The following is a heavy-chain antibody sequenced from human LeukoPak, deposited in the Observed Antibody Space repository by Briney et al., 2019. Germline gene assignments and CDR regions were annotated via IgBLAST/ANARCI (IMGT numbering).Heavy chain of an antibody. Sequence: PGGSLRLSCAASGFTFSSYWMSWVRQAPGKGLEWVANIKQDGSDQYYVDSVKGRFTISRDNAKNSLHLQMTSLRAEDTAIYYCARRLDRSGLSGYWGQGTLVTVSS. V-gene: IGHV3-7*01. J-gene: IGHJ4*02. CDR3: ARRLDRSGLSGY. D-gene: IGHD3-10*01. CDR1: GFTFSSYW. CDR2: IKQDGSDQ.